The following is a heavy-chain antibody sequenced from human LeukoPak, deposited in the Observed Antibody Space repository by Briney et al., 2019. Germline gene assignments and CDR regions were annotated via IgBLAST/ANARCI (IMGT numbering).Heavy chain of an antibody. V-gene: IGHV1-2*04. CDR1: GYTFTGYY. Sequence: ASVKVSCKASGYTFTGYYMHWVRQAPGQGLEWMGWINPNSGGTNYAQKIQGWVTMTRDTSISTAYMELSRLRSDDTAVYYCATSYTVTTLYFDYWGQGTLVTVSS. D-gene: IGHD4-17*01. CDR3: ATSYTVTTLYFDY. J-gene: IGHJ4*02. CDR2: INPNSGGT.